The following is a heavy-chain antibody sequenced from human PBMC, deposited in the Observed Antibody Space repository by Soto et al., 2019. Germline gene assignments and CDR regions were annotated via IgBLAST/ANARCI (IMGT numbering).Heavy chain of an antibody. J-gene: IGHJ4*02. CDR2: IKQDGSEK. CDR3: ARDGVPPGFREGGYCSGGSCYPPPLSDY. CDR1: GFTFSSYW. D-gene: IGHD2-15*01. V-gene: IGHV3-7*05. Sequence: GGSLRLSCAASGFTFSSYWMSWVRQAPGKGLEWVANIKQDGSEKYYVDSVKGRFTISRDNAKNSLYLQMNSLRAEDTAVYYCARDGVPPGFREGGYCSGGSCYPPPLSDYWGQGTLVTVSS.